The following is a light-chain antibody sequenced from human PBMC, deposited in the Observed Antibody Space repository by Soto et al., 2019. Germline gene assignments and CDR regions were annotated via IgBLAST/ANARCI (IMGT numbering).Light chain of an antibody. J-gene: IGKJ2*03. CDR1: QTFSSK. CDR3: QQYDKWPYS. CDR2: DAS. Sequence: EVVLTQSPATLSVSPGEGATLSCRASQTFSSKLAWYQQKPGQPPRLLIYDASSRATGIPGRFSGSGSGTEFTLTISSLQSEDFVVYYCQQYDKWPYSFGQGTKLEL. V-gene: IGKV3-15*01.